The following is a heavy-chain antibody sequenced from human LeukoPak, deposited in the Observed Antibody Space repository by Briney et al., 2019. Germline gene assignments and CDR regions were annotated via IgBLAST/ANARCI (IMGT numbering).Heavy chain of an antibody. J-gene: IGHJ5*02. CDR2: FDPEGGET. D-gene: IGHD3-9*01. CDR1: GYTLTDVS. Sequence: ASVKVSCKISGYTLTDVSMHWIRQGPGTGLERKGGFDPEGGETVYAQKFQGRVTMTEDPSADTAYMELRSLSSEDTAVYYCGIGRKFDWLLWHHWGQGTLVTVSS. V-gene: IGHV1-24*01. CDR3: GIGRKFDWLLWHH.